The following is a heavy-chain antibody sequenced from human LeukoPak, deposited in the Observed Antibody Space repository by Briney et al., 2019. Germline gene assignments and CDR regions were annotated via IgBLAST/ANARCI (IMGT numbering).Heavy chain of an antibody. CDR2: ISSSSSYI. CDR3: AKGSPTTVTLSFDY. CDR1: GFTFSSYS. V-gene: IGHV3-21*04. Sequence: GGSLRLSCAASGFTFSSYSMNWVRQAPGKGLEWVSSISSSSSYIYYADSVKGRFTISRDNAKNSLYLQMNSLRAEDTAVYHCAKGSPTTVTLSFDYWGQGTLVTVSS. J-gene: IGHJ4*02. D-gene: IGHD4-17*01.